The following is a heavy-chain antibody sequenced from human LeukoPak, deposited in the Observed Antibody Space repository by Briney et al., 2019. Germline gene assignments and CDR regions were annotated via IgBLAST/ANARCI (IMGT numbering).Heavy chain of an antibody. V-gene: IGHV4-34*01. J-gene: IGHJ4*02. CDR2: INHSGST. CDR3: ARVYDF. CDR1: GGSFSGYY. Sequence: SETLSLTCAVYGGSFSGYYWSWIRQPPGKGLEWIGEINHSGSTNYNPSLKSRVTISVDTSKNQFSLKLSSVTAADTAVYYCARVYDFWGQGTLVTVSS.